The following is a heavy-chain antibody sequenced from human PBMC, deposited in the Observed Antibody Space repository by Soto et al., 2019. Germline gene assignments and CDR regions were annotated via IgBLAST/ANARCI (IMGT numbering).Heavy chain of an antibody. CDR3: VKEGKMGVEGFDF. D-gene: IGHD3-16*01. Sequence: EVQLLESGGGLVQPGGSLRLSCATSGFTFSDNAMHWVRQAPGEGLEWVSGIRGDFVTTPYADSVKGRFTISRDNSQNTLYRHMNSLRAEDTARYYCVKEGKMGVEGFDFWGQGTLVTVSS. V-gene: IGHV3-23*01. J-gene: IGHJ4*02. CDR2: IRGDFVTT. CDR1: GFTFSDNA.